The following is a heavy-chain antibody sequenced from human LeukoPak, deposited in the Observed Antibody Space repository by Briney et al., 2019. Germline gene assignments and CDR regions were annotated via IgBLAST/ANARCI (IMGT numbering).Heavy chain of an antibody. CDR1: GGSISSGGYS. CDR3: AREAAAWLGVDY. CDR2: IYHSGSA. J-gene: IGHJ4*02. D-gene: IGHD6-13*01. V-gene: IGHV4-30-2*02. Sequence: SQTLSLTCAVSGGSISSGGYSWSWIRQPPGKGLEWIGYIYHSGSAYYNPSLKSRVTISVDTSKNQFSLKLSSVTAADTAVYYCAREAAAWLGVDYWGQGTLVTVSS.